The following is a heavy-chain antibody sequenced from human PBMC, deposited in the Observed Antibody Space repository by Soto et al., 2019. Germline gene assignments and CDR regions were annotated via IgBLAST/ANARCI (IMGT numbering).Heavy chain of an antibody. CDR3: AVYYYDSSGYYPTPGY. CDR2: ISSSSSYI. V-gene: IGHV3-21*01. D-gene: IGHD3-22*01. CDR1: GFTFSSYS. J-gene: IGHJ4*02. Sequence: PGGSLRLSCAASGFTFSSYSMNWVRQAPGKGLEWVSSISSSSSYIYYADSVKGRFTISRDNAKNSLYLQMNSLRAEDSAVYYCAVYYYDSSGYYPTPGYWGQGTLVTVS.